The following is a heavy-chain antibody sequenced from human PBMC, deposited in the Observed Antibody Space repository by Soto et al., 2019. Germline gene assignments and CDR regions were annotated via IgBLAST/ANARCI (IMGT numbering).Heavy chain of an antibody. CDR1: YGSFSPNY. Sequence: SQTLSLTCAVSYGSFSPNYWSWILKPPGKGLEWVGYIYYGGSTSYNPSLKSRVTISLETSKSQFSLRLSSVTAADTAVYYCARLGAYYYYGMDVWGHGTTVTVSS. V-gene: IGHV4-59*08. CDR3: ARLGAYYYYGMDV. D-gene: IGHD2-21*01. J-gene: IGHJ6*02. CDR2: IYYGGST.